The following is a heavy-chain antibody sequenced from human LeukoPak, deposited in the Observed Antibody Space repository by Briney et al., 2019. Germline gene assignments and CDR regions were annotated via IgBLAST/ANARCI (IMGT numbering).Heavy chain of an antibody. V-gene: IGHV1-69*13. CDR2: IIPIFGTA. CDR3: ARNSGYDLGGTTYYFDY. CDR1: GGTFISYA. D-gene: IGHD5-12*01. Sequence: GASVKVSCKASGGTFISYAISWVRQAPGQGLEWMGGIIPIFGTANYAQKFQGRVTITADESTSTAYMELSSLRSEDTAVYYCARNSGYDLGGTTYYFDYWGQGTLVTVSS. J-gene: IGHJ4*02.